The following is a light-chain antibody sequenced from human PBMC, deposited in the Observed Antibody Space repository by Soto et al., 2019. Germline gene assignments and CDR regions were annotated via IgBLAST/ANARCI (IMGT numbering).Light chain of an antibody. Sequence: QPVLTQSPSASASLGASGKLTCTLDRGHSTYAIAWHQQQPEKGPRFLMKLNNDGSHIKGDGIPGRFSGSSSGAERYLTISSLQSEDVADYYCQTWGTGIQVFGAGTKLTVL. CDR3: QTWGTGIQV. V-gene: IGLV4-69*01. CDR1: RGHSTYA. CDR2: LNNDGSH. J-gene: IGLJ1*01.